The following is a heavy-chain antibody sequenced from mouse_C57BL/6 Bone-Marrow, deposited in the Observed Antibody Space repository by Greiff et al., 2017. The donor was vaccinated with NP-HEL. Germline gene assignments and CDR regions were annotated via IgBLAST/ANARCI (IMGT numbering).Heavy chain of an antibody. CDR2: IDPNSGGT. V-gene: IGHV1-72*01. Sequence: QVQLQQPGAELVKPGASVKLSCKASGYTFTSYWMHWVKQRPGRGLEWIGRIDPNSGGTKYNEKFKSKATLTVDTPSSTAYIQLSSLTSEDSAVYYCARENVVADYYSMDYWGQGTSVTVSS. J-gene: IGHJ4*01. CDR3: ARENVVADYYSMDY. CDR1: GYTFTSYW. D-gene: IGHD1-1*01.